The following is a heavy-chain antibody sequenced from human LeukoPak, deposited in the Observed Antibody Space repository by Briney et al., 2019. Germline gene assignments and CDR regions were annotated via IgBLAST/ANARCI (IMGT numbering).Heavy chain of an antibody. D-gene: IGHD3-16*01. CDR2: INSDNGNK. CDR1: GHTFFNFG. J-gene: IGHJ4*02. Sequence: ASVTVSCKASGHTFFNFGVTWVRQAPGQGLEWMGWINSDNGNKNYAQKFQGRVTMNIDTSTNTAYMELRSLTSDDTAVYFCAKNRGNTWWSLVDHWGQGTLVTVSS. CDR3: AKNRGNTWWSLVDH. V-gene: IGHV1-18*01.